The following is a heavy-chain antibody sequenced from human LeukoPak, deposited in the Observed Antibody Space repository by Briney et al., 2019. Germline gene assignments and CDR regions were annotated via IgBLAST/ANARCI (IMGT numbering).Heavy chain of an antibody. CDR1: GFTVSSNY. CDR2: FYSGSST. Sequence: GGSLRLSCVASGFTVSSNYMSWVRQAPGKGLEWVSMFYSGSSTFYADSVKGRFTIARDSSKNTLYLQMNTLRAEDTAVYYCVTYQLLLYGFDYWGQGTLVTVSS. V-gene: IGHV3-66*01. J-gene: IGHJ4*02. CDR3: VTYQLLLYGFDY. D-gene: IGHD2-2*01.